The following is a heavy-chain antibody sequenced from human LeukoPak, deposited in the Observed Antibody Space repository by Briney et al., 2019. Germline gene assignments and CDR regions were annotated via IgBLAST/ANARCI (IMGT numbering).Heavy chain of an antibody. CDR2: ISGSSSPI. CDR1: GFTFSSYS. D-gene: IGHD4-17*01. V-gene: IGHV3-48*02. J-gene: IGHJ4*02. Sequence: PGGSLRLSCAASGFTFSSYSMNWVRQAPGKGLEWVSYISGSSSPIYYADSVKGRFTLSRDNAKNSLYLQMNSLRDEDTAVYYCVRKLSSTDDYWGQGTLVTVSS. CDR3: VRKLSSTDDY.